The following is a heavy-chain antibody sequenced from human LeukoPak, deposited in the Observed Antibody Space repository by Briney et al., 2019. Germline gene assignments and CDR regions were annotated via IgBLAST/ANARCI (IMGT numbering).Heavy chain of an antibody. J-gene: IGHJ6*03. CDR2: INPNSGGT. CDR1: GYTFTGYY. Sequence: APVKVSCKASGYTFTGYYMHWVRQAPGQGLEWMGWINPNSGGTNYAQKFQGRVTMTRDTSISTAYMELSRLRSDDTAVYYCARSNPYYYYMDVWGKGTTVTISS. V-gene: IGHV1-2*02. CDR3: ARSNPYYYYMDV.